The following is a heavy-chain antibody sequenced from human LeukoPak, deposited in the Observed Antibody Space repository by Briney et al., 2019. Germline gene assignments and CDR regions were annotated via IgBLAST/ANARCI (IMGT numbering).Heavy chain of an antibody. CDR1: GGTFSSYA. D-gene: IGHD6-13*01. J-gene: IGHJ1*01. CDR3: ARDPLGSYSSSWYEGY. Sequence: SVKVSCKASGGTFSSYAISWVRQAPGQGLEWMGGIIPIFGTANYAQKFQGRVTITADESTSTAYMELSSLRSEDTAVYYCARDPLGSYSSSWYEGYWGQGTLVTVSS. CDR2: IIPIFGTA. V-gene: IGHV1-69*13.